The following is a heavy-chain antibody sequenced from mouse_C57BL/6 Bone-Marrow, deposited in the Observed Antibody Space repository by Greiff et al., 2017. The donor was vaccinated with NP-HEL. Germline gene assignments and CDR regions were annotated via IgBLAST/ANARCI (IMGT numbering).Heavy chain of an antibody. D-gene: IGHD2-12*01. CDR1: GYTFTDYY. Sequence: EVQLQQSGPELVKPGASVKISCKASGYTFTDYYMNWVKQSHGKSLEWIGDINPNNGGTSYNQKFKGKATLTVDKSSSTAYMELRSLTSEDSAVYYCARGDYRDYWGQGTTLTVSS. V-gene: IGHV1-26*01. CDR2: INPNNGGT. J-gene: IGHJ2*01. CDR3: ARGDYRDY.